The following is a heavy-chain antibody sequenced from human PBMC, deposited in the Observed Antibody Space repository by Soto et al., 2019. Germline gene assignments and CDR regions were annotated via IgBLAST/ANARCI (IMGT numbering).Heavy chain of an antibody. J-gene: IGHJ4*01. V-gene: IGHV3-15*07. CDR3: TRDSCSSTTVVRFDY. CDR2: IKSKAAGGTT. CDR1: GFTFTDAW. Sequence: EVQLVESGGDLVKPGGSLRLSCAASGFTFTDAWISWVRQAPGKGLEWVGRIKSKAAGGTTDFAEPVKGRFAISRDDSYSMVYLQINSLKTEDTAFYSCTRDSCSSTTVVRFDYWGHGTLVIVSS. D-gene: IGHD2-2*01.